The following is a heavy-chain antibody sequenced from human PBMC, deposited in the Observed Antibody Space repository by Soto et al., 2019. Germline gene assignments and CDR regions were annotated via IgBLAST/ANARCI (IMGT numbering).Heavy chain of an antibody. Sequence: QVQLQESGPGLVKPSQTLSLTCIVSGGSISSSAYYWSWIRQHPGKGLEWIGDMYYTGSTNYNPSLKSRVTISVETSDNQLSLKVRSVTAAYTAVYYCARLLRATSGTFDIWGQGTMVTVSS. CDR2: MYYTGST. V-gene: IGHV4-31*03. CDR3: ARLLRATSGTFDI. CDR1: GGSISSSAYY. D-gene: IGHD1-26*01. J-gene: IGHJ3*02.